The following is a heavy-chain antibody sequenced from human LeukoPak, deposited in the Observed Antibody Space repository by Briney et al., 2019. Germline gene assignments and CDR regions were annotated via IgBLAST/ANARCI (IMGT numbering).Heavy chain of an antibody. V-gene: IGHV3-30-3*01. CDR1: GFTFSSYA. J-gene: IGHJ4*02. D-gene: IGHD3-10*01. CDR2: ISYDGSNK. Sequence: GGSLRLSCAASGFTFSSYAMHWVRQAPGKGLEWVAVISYDGSNKYYADSVKGRFTISRDNSKNTLYLQMNSLRAEDTAVYYCAKGEHYGSGSLIDYWGQGTLVTVSS. CDR3: AKGEHYGSGSLIDY.